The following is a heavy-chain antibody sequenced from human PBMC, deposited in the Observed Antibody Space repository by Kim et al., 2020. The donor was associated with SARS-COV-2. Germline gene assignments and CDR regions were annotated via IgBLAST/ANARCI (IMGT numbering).Heavy chain of an antibody. J-gene: IGHJ6*02. Sequence: GGSLRLSCVASGFTFSSYAMNWVRQTPGKGLEWVSGITGGGPNTYYADSVKGRFTMSRDNSQHTVYLQMNSLRAEDTAVYYCAKDYYDSSRTFYYGMDVWGQGTTITVSS. D-gene: IGHD3-22*01. CDR2: ITGGGPNT. V-gene: IGHV3-23*01. CDR3: AKDYYDSSRTFYYGMDV. CDR1: GFTFSSYA.